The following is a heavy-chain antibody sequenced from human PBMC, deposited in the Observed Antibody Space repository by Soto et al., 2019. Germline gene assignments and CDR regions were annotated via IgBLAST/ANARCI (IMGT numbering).Heavy chain of an antibody. CDR3: ARWDDYGDYYVDY. Sequence: SETLSLTCTVSGGSISSSSYYWGWIRQPPGKGLEWIGSIYYSGSTYYNPSLKSRVTISVDTSKNQFSLKLSSVTAADTAVYYCARWDDYGDYYVDYWGQGNLVTVSS. V-gene: IGHV4-39*01. CDR1: GGSISSSSYY. CDR2: IYYSGST. J-gene: IGHJ4*02. D-gene: IGHD4-17*01.